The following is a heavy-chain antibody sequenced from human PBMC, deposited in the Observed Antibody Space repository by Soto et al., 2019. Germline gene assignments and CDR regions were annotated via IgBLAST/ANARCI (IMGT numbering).Heavy chain of an antibody. CDR2: IYHSGST. Sequence: TLSLTCAVSGGSIGIGGYSWSWIRQPPGNGLEWVGYIYHSGSTYYNPSLKSRVTISVDRSKNQFSLKLSSVTAADTAVYYCARASRALLSNYYDSSGYFLVHAFDIWGQGTMVTVSS. V-gene: IGHV4-30-2*01. CDR1: GGSIGIGGYS. J-gene: IGHJ3*02. D-gene: IGHD3-22*01. CDR3: ARASRALLSNYYDSSGYFLVHAFDI.